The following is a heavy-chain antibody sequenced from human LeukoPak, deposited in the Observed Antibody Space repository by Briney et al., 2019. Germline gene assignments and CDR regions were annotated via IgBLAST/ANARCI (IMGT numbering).Heavy chain of an antibody. V-gene: IGHV1-69*13. D-gene: IGHD6-6*01. J-gene: IGHJ5*02. Sequence: GASVKVSCKASGGTFSSYAISWVRQAPGQGLEWMGGIIPIFGTANYAQKFQGRVTITADESTSTAYMELRSLRSEDTAVYYCARDLALEYSSSSDWFDPWGQGTLVTVSS. CDR3: ARDLALEYSSSSDWFDP. CDR2: IIPIFGTA. CDR1: GGTFSSYA.